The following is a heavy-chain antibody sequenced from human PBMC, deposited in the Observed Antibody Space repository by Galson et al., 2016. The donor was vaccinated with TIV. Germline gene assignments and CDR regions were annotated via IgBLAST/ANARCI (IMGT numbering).Heavy chain of an antibody. D-gene: IGHD4-23*01. J-gene: IGHJ3*01. CDR3: AKRKNDGGDAFDL. V-gene: IGHV3-23*01. CDR2: IVGTGGTT. Sequence: SLRPSCAASGFTFSTYAMNWVRQAPGKGLEWVSGIVGTGGTTYYSDSVKGRFTISRDNSKNTLSLQMNSLRAEDTAVYYCAKRKNDGGDAFDLWGQGTMVTVSS. CDR1: GFTFSTYA.